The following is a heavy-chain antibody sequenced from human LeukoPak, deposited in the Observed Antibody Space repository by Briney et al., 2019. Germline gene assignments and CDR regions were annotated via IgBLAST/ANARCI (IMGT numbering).Heavy chain of an antibody. V-gene: IGHV3-30*02. CDR2: IRYDGSNK. Sequence: GGSLRLSCAASGFTFSSYGMHWVRQAPGKGLEWVAFIRYDGSNKYYADSVKGRFTISRDNSKNTLYLQMNSLRAEDTAVYYGGECTSSYYYYYYMDVWGKGTTVTVSS. CDR1: GFTFSSYG. CDR3: GECTSSYYYYYYMDV. J-gene: IGHJ6*03. D-gene: IGHD2-2*01.